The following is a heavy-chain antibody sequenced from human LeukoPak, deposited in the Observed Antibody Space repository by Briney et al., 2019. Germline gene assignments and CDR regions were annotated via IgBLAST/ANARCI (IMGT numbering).Heavy chain of an antibody. V-gene: IGHV1-69*13. Sequence: GASVKVSCKASGGTFSSYAISWVRQAPGQGLEWMGGIIPIFGTANYAQKFQGRVTITADESTSTAYMELSSLRSEDTAVYYCARDRFVSWRYSYGYGFDCWGQGTLVTVSS. CDR3: ARDRFVSWRYSYGYGFDC. CDR1: GGTFSSYA. J-gene: IGHJ4*02. D-gene: IGHD5-18*01. CDR2: IIPIFGTA.